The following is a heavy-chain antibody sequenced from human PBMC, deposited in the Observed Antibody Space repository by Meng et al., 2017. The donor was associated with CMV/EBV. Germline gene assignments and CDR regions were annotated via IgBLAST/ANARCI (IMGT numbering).Heavy chain of an antibody. CDR1: SISSSSNY. J-gene: IGHJ4*02. D-gene: IGHD3-3*01. CDR3: ASGPYYDFWSGYYTVDS. CDR2: IYYSGST. Sequence: SISSSSNYWGWIRQPQGKGLEWIGSIYYSGSTYYNPSLKSRVTISVDTSKNQFSLKLSSVTAADTAVYYCASGPYYDFWSGYYTVDSWGQGTLVTVSS. V-gene: IGHV4-39*07.